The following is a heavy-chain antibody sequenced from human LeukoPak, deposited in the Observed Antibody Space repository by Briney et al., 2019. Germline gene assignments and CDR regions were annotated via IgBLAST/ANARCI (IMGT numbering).Heavy chain of an antibody. CDR3: AGSIWFGEFNAEVVFDY. CDR1: GGTFSSYA. V-gene: IGHV1-69*05. J-gene: IGHJ4*02. D-gene: IGHD3-10*01. CDR2: IIPIFGTA. Sequence: SVKVSCKASGGTFSSYAISWVRQAPGQGLGWMGGIIPIFGTANYAQKFQGRVTITTDESTSTAYMELSSLRSEDTAVYYCAGSIWFGEFNAEVVFDYWGQGTLVTVSS.